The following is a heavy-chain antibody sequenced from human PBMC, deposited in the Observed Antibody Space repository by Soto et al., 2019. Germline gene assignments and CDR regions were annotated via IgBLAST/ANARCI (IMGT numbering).Heavy chain of an antibody. J-gene: IGHJ4*02. CDR2: ISAYNGNT. D-gene: IGHD6-19*01. V-gene: IGHV1-18*01. Sequence: GASVKVSCKASGYTFTSYGISWVRQAPGQGLEWMGWISAYNGNTNYAQKLQGRVTMTTDTSTSTAYMELRSLRSDDTAAYYCARDTWQWLVRDPPDYWGQGTLVTVSS. CDR1: GYTFTSYG. CDR3: ARDTWQWLVRDPPDY.